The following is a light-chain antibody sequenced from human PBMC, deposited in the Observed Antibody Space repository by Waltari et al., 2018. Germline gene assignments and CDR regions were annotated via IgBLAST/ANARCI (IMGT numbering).Light chain of an antibody. Sequence: QSALTQPRSVSGSPGQSVTISCTGTSSDVGGYNYVSWYQHHPGKAPKLIIYDVTKRPPGVPDLFSASKSDNTASLTISGLQAEDEADYYCCSYAGSITFWVFGGGTKLTVL. J-gene: IGLJ3*02. CDR1: SSDVGGYNY. CDR3: CSYAGSITFWV. CDR2: DVT. V-gene: IGLV2-11*01.